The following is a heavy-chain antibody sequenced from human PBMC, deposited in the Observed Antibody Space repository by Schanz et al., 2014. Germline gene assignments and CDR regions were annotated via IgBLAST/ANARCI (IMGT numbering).Heavy chain of an antibody. V-gene: IGHV3-23*04. CDR3: AKGMGYCSGGTCYDYYYYGLDV. CDR2: ISHSGGSK. D-gene: IGHD2-15*01. Sequence: VQLVESGGGVVQPGRSLRLSCAASGFTFNSYAMTWVRQAPGKGLEWVSSISHSGGSKYYADSVKGRFTISRDNSENTLYLQMNSMSADDTAVFYCAKGMGYCSGGTCYDYYYYGLDVWGQRTTVTVSS. J-gene: IGHJ6*02. CDR1: GFTFNSYA.